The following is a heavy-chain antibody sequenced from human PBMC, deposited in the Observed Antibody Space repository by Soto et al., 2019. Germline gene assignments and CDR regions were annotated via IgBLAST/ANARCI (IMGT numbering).Heavy chain of an antibody. CDR1: GGTFSSYA. Sequence: GASVKVSCKASGGTFSSYAISWVRQAPGQGLEWMGGINPIDGTTNYAQKFQGRVTITEDTSTNTAYMELSSLRSEDTAVYYCATEGPYYDILTGYSPFDPWGQGTLVTVSS. CDR2: INPIDGTT. J-gene: IGHJ5*02. CDR3: ATEGPYYDILTGYSPFDP. V-gene: IGHV1-69*06. D-gene: IGHD3-9*01.